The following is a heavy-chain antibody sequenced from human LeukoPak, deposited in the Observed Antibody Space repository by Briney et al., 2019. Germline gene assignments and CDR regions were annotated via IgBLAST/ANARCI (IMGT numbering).Heavy chain of an antibody. D-gene: IGHD2-15*01. CDR3: ARHTPQARWWSPFG. CDR1: GDSINNDDYY. V-gene: IGHV4-30-4*01. J-gene: IGHJ4*02. Sequence: SETLSLTCTVSGDSINNDDYYWSWIRQPPGKGLEWIGYVYYSGSTNYNPSLKSRVTISVDTSKNQFSLKLSSVTAADTAVYYCARHTPQARWWSPFGWGQGTLVTVSS. CDR2: VYYSGST.